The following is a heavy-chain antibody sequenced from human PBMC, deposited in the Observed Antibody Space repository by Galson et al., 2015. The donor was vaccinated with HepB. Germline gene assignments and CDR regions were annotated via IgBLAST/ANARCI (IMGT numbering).Heavy chain of an antibody. D-gene: IGHD3-22*01. J-gene: IGHJ4*02. Sequence: SLRLSCAASGFTFSSYSMNWVRQAPGKGLEWVSSISSSSSYIYYADSVKGRFTISRDNAKNSLYLQMNSLRAEDTAVYYCARDAGSGYYYPFAYWGQGTLVTVSS. CDR1: GFTFSSYS. CDR2: ISSSSSYI. CDR3: ARDAGSGYYYPFAY. V-gene: IGHV3-21*01.